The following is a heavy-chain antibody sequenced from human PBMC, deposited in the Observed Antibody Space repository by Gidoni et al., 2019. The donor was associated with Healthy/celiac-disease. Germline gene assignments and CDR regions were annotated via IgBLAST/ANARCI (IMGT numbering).Heavy chain of an antibody. J-gene: IGHJ6*02. V-gene: IGHV1-8*01. D-gene: IGHD6-13*01. CDR3: ARGPGISSSWSYYYYYGMDV. Sequence: TSYAQKFQGRVTMTRNTSISTAYMELSSLRSEDTAVYYCARGPGISSSWSYYYYYGMDVWGQGTTVTVSS. CDR2: T.